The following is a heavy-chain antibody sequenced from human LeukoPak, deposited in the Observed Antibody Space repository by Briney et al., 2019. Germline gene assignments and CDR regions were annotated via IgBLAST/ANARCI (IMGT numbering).Heavy chain of an antibody. CDR3: ARVFNRQWLPSGY. D-gene: IGHD6-19*01. J-gene: IGHJ4*02. Sequence: ASVKVSCKASGYTFTGYYMHWVRQAPGQGLEWMGRINPNSGGTNYAQKFQGRVTMPRDTSISTAYMELSRLRSDDTAVYYCARVFNRQWLPSGYWGQGTLVTVSS. CDR1: GYTFTGYY. V-gene: IGHV1-2*06. CDR2: INPNSGGT.